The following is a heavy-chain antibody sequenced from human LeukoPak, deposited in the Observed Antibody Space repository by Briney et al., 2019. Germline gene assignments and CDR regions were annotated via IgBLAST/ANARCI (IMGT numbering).Heavy chain of an antibody. J-gene: IGHJ6*02. V-gene: IGHV1-69*13. CDR3: ARVPYYYDSSGYLYYYYGMDV. CDR1: GGTFSSYA. CDR2: IIPIFGTA. Sequence: GASVKVSCKASGGTFSSYAISWVRQAPGQGLEWMGGIIPIFGTANYAQKFQGRVTITADESTSTAYMELSSLRSEDTAVYYCARVPYYYDSSGYLYYYYGMDVWGQGTTVTVSS. D-gene: IGHD3-22*01.